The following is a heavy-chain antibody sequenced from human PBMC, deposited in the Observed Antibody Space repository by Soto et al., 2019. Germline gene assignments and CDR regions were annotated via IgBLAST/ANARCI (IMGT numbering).Heavy chain of an antibody. J-gene: IGHJ3*02. CDR2: INRDGSRT. CDR1: GLTFRSTW. D-gene: IGHD1-26*01. CDR3: ARDNGIYYVYAFDI. Sequence: GGPLRFSLAAFGLTFRSTWRHWVRQAPGKGLVGVSRINRDGSRTSYADSVKARFTISRDNAKNTLYLQMNSLRAEDTAVYYCARDNGIYYVYAFDIWGQGTMVTVSS. V-gene: IGHV3-74*01.